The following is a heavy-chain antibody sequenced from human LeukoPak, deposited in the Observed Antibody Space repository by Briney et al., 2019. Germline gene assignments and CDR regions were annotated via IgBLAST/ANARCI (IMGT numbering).Heavy chain of an antibody. CDR3: ARVRRAEYCSGGSCYNNWFDP. CDR1: GGTFSSYA. J-gene: IGHJ5*02. D-gene: IGHD2-15*01. V-gene: IGHV1-69*05. Sequence: SVKVSCKASGGTFSSYAISWVRQAPEQGLEWMGRIIPIFGTANYAQKFQGRVTITTDESTSTAYMELSSLRSEDTAVYYCARVRRAEYCSGGSCYNNWFDPWGQGTLVTVSS. CDR2: IIPIFGTA.